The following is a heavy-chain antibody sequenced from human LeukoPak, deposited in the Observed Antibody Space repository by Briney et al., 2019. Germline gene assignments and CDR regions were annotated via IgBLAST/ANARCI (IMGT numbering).Heavy chain of an antibody. Sequence: GGSLKLSCAASGFTFSSYAMSWVRQAPGKGLEWVSAINNGGSRTYYADSVKGRFTISRDNSKNTLYLQMNSLRAEDTAVYYCAKDVTSVFIYWGQGTLVTVSS. CDR1: GFTFSSYA. CDR2: INNGGSRT. V-gene: IGHV3-23*01. D-gene: IGHD3-10*01. J-gene: IGHJ4*02. CDR3: AKDVTSVFIY.